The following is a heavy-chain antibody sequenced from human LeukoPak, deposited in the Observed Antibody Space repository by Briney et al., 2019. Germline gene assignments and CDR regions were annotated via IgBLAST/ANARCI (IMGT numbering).Heavy chain of an antibody. Sequence: GGSLSLSCAASGFAYSTYPLHWVRQAPGTGLEWVTVISFDGTNKYYADSVKGRFTVSRDNSKDTLFLQMNSLRAEDTAVYYCTREKGYRYGCNYYICMDGCGEQSTLTVSS. J-gene: IGHJ6*03. CDR1: GFAYSTYP. D-gene: IGHD5-18*01. CDR2: ISFDGTNK. V-gene: IGHV3-30*04. CDR3: TREKGYRYGCNYYICMDG.